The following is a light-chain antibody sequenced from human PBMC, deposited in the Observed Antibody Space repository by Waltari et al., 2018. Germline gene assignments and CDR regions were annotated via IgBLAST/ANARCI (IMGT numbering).Light chain of an antibody. J-gene: IGKJ2*01. Sequence: VLTQSPGTLSLSPGERATHSCRASQNVSSSYLAWYQQKPGQAPRLLIYGASSRATGIPARFSGTGSGTDFTLTISRLEPEDFAVYYCQQYGRSWNTFGQGTKLEIK. CDR3: QQYGRSWNT. CDR2: GAS. V-gene: IGKV3-20*01. CDR1: QNVSSSY.